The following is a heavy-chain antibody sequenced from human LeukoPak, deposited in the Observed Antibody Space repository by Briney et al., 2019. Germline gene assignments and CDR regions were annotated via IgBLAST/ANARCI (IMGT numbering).Heavy chain of an antibody. V-gene: IGHV4-39*01. D-gene: IGHD3-3*01. Sequence: SETLSLTCTVSGGSISSSGYYWGWIRQPPGKGLEWIGSVYYSGNTYYNPSLKSRVTISVDTSKNQFSLNLSSVTAADTAVYYCARHGSLTPPFLYWGQRTLVTVSS. CDR3: ARHGSLTPPFLY. CDR2: VYYSGNT. CDR1: GGSISSSGYY. J-gene: IGHJ4*02.